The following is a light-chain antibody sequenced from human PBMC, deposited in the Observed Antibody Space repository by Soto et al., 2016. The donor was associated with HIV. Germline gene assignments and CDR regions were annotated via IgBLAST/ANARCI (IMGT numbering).Light chain of an antibody. V-gene: IGKV1-8*01. J-gene: IGKJ1*01. CDR1: QGISTW. Sequence: AIRVTQSPSSFSASTGDRVTISCRASQGISTWLAWYQQKPGKAPKLLIYAASSLQSGVPSRFSGSGSGTEFTLTISSLQPEDFATYYCLQHNSYPWTFGQGTKVEIK. CDR3: LQHNSYPWT. CDR2: AAS.